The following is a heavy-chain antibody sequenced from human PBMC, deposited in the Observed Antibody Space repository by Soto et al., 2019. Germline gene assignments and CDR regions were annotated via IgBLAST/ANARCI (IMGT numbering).Heavy chain of an antibody. D-gene: IGHD4-4*01. CDR3: ARNTDYSEDYYYDGMDF. V-gene: IGHV1-18*01. CDR1: GYTFTSYG. CDR2: ISAYNGNT. J-gene: IGHJ6*02. Sequence: ASVKVSCKASGYTFTSYGISWVRQAPGQGLEWMGWISAYNGNTNYAQKLQGRVTMTTDTSTSTAYMELRSLRSDDTAVYYCARNTDYSEDYYYDGMDFWGQGTTVTVSS.